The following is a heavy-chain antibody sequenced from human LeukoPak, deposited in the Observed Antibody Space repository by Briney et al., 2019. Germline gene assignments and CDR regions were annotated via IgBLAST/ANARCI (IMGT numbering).Heavy chain of an antibody. J-gene: IGHJ4*02. CDR2: IYSGGST. V-gene: IGHV3-53*01. D-gene: IGHD3-10*01. CDR3: AREVRYYYGSGSQYYFDY. Sequence: GGSLRLSCAASGFTVSSNYMNWVRQAPGMGLEWVSVIYSGGSTYYADSVKGRFTISRDNLKNTLYLQMNSLRAEDTAMYYCAREVRYYYGSGSQYYFDYWGQGTLVTVSS. CDR1: GFTVSSNY.